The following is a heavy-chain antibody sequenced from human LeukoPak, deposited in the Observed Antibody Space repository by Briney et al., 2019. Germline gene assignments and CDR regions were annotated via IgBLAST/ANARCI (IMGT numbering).Heavy chain of an antibody. J-gene: IGHJ4*02. Sequence: PGRSLRLSCAASGFSFSRYAMHWVCQAPGKGLEWVAVISYDGSNKFYADSVKGRFTISRDNSKNTLYLQMNSLRAEDAAVYYCAKEPGYYFDYWGQGTLVTVSS. CDR1: GFSFSRYA. D-gene: IGHD3-10*01. CDR3: AKEPGYYFDY. V-gene: IGHV3-30-3*01. CDR2: ISYDGSNK.